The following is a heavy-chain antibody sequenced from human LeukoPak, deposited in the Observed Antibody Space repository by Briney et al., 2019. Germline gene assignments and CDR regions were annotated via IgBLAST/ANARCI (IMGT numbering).Heavy chain of an antibody. J-gene: IGHJ3*02. CDR1: GFSFSDYY. CDR3: ARVTYDAFDI. V-gene: IGHV3-11*01. CDR2: ASSSGTTI. Sequence: GGSLRLSCAASGFSFSDYYMSWIRQAPGKGLEWVSYASSSGTTIYYADSVKGRLTISRDNAKNSLFLQMNSLRAEDTAVYYCARVTYDAFDIWGQGTMVTVSS.